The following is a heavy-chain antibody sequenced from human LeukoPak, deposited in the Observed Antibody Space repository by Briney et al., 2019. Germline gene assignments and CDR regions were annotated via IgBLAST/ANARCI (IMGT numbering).Heavy chain of an antibody. CDR1: GFTFSSYW. J-gene: IGHJ4*02. Sequence: GGSLRLSCAASGFTFSSYWMHWVRQVPGKGLMWVSRIKTDGSSTSYADSVKGRFTISRDNAKNTLYLQMNSLRVEDPAVYYCARDFMYSISCAGCWGQGTLVTVSS. CDR2: IKTDGSST. CDR3: ARDFMYSISCAGC. V-gene: IGHV3-74*01. D-gene: IGHD6-13*01.